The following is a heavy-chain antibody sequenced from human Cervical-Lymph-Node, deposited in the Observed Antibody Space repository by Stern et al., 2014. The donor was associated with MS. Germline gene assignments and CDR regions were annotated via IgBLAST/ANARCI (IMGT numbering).Heavy chain of an antibody. CDR1: GFTFSSYT. D-gene: IGHD1-26*01. CDR3: ANGSPLHY. V-gene: IGHV3-21*01. J-gene: IGHJ4*02. CDR2: LNPNSTYI. Sequence: VQLVESGGGLVKPGGSLRLSCAASGFTFSSYTMNWVRQAPGKGLEWVSSLNPNSTYIYYADSVKGRFTVSRDNAKNSLSLQMSSLRGDDTAGYYCANGSPLHYWGQGTLVTVSS.